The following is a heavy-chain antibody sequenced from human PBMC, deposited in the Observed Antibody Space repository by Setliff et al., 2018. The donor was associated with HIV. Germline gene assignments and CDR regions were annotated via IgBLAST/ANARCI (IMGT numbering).Heavy chain of an antibody. CDR2: INSAERT. J-gene: IGHJ4*02. CDR3: AKAHWDPLSPDY. D-gene: IGHD1-26*01. Sequence: GGSLRLSCVASGITFSNYAMTWVRQAPGKGLERVSTINSAERTFYAKSVKGRFTISRDNSKSTLYLQVSSLRAEDTAVYFCAKAHWDPLSPDYWGQGTLVTVSS. V-gene: IGHV3-23*01. CDR1: GITFSNYA.